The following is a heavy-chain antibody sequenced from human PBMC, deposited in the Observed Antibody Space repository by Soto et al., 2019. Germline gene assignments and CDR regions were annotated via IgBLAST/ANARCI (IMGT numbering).Heavy chain of an antibody. V-gene: IGHV1-18*04. Sequence: ASVKLSCKASGYTFTGYYMHWVRQAPGQGLEWMGRISADNGNTKYAQKFRGRVTMTTDTSTSTVYMELRNLRSDDTAVYYCARCIQQDYYYGMDVWGQGTTVTVSS. CDR1: GYTFTGYY. CDR3: ARCIQQDYYYGMDV. D-gene: IGHD5-18*01. CDR2: ISADNGNT. J-gene: IGHJ6*02.